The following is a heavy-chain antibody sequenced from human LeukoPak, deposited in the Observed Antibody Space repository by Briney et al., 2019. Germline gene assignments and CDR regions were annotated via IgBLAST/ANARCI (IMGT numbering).Heavy chain of an antibody. Sequence: GGSLRLSCAASGXTFSSYEMNWVRQAPGKGLEWVSYISSSGSTIYYADSVKGRFTISRDNAKNSLYLQMNSLRAEDTAVYYCALGVVTFDYWGQGTLVTVSS. CDR3: ALGVVTFDY. J-gene: IGHJ4*02. CDR1: GXTFSSYE. V-gene: IGHV3-48*03. D-gene: IGHD2-21*02. CDR2: ISSSGSTI.